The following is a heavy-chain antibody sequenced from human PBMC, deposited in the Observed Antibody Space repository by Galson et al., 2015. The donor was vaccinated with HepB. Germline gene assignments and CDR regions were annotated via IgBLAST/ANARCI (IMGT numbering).Heavy chain of an antibody. CDR3: QQLVPDNWFDP. Sequence: SETLSLTCTVSGGSISSSSYYWGWIRQPPGKGLEWIGSIYYSGSTYYNPSLKSRVTISVDTSKNQFSLKLSSVTAADTAVYYCQQLVPDNWFDPWGQGTLVTVSS. V-gene: IGHV4-39*01. CDR2: IYYSGST. J-gene: IGHJ5*02. CDR1: GGSISSSSYY. D-gene: IGHD6-13*01.